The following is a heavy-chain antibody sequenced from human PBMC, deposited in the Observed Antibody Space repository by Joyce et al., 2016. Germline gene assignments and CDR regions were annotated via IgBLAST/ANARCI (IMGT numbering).Heavy chain of an antibody. Sequence: EVQLVQSGGGLVQPGESVRLSCAAAGFTFSDSWMDWVRQTPGKGLGGVANISPDGTQKKYVDSVKGRFSISRDNAQNSLHLQMDSLRADDTAVYYCSRTLDDWAQGTLVTVSS. V-gene: IGHV3-7*01. CDR3: SRTLDD. CDR2: ISPDGTQK. J-gene: IGHJ4*02. CDR1: GFTFSDSW.